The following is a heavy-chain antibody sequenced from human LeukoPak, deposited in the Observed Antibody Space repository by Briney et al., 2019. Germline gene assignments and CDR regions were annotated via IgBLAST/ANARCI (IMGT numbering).Heavy chain of an antibody. CDR2: ISSNGGST. J-gene: IGHJ4*02. CDR1: GFTFSSYA. V-gene: IGHV3-64*01. D-gene: IGHD3-3*01. CDR3: ARMYHDFWSGYYDY. Sequence: GGSLRLSCAASGFTFSSYAMHWVRQAPGKGLEYVSAISSNGGSTYYANSVKGRFTISRDNSKNTLYLQMGSLRAEDMAVYYRARMYHDFWSGYYDYWGQGTLVTVSS.